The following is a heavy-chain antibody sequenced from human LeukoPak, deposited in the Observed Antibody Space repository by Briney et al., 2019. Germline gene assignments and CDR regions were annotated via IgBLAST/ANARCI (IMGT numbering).Heavy chain of an antibody. CDR3: TRRMGRDGYNLGFDY. V-gene: IGHV5-51*01. CDR1: GYSFTSYW. D-gene: IGHD5-24*01. J-gene: IGHJ4*02. Sequence: GESLKISCKGSGYSFTSYWIGWVRQMPGKGLEWMGIIYPGDSDTRYSPSFQGQVTISADKSISTAYLQWSSLKASDTAKYYCTRRMGRDGYNLGFDYWGQETLVTVSS. CDR2: IYPGDSDT.